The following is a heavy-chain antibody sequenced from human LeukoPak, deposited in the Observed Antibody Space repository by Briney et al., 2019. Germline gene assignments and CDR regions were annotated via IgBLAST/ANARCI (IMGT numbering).Heavy chain of an antibody. D-gene: IGHD3-10*01. CDR3: AGSYYYGSGSLSLNWFDP. CDR2: IYTSGST. CDR1: GGSISSYY. Sequence: SETLSLTCTVSGGSISSYYWSWIRQPAGKGLEWIGRIYTSGSTNYNPSLKSRVTMSVDTSKNQFSLKLSSVTAADTAVYYCAGSYYYGSGSLSLNWFDPWGQGTLVTVSS. J-gene: IGHJ5*02. V-gene: IGHV4-4*07.